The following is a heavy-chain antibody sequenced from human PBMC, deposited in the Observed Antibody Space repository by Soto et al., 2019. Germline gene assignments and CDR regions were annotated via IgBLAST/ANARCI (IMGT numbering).Heavy chain of an antibody. Sequence: QVQLQESGPGLVKPSQTLSLTCTVSGDSISSGGYYWCWIRHHPGKGLDWIGYIYYSGSTYYNPSLKSRVTISVDTSKNQFSLKLSSVTAADTAVYYCAYYGDYDRRFDYWGQGTLVTVSS. CDR3: AYYGDYDRRFDY. CDR1: GDSISSGGYY. CDR2: IYYSGST. D-gene: IGHD4-17*01. V-gene: IGHV4-31*03. J-gene: IGHJ4*02.